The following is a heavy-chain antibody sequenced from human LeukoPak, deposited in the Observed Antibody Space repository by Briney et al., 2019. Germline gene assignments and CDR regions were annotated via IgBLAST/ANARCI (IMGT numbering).Heavy chain of an antibody. J-gene: IGHJ3*02. V-gene: IGHV1-69*01. CDR1: GGTLSSYA. D-gene: IGHD6-6*01. Sequence: SAKVSCKASGGTLSSYAISWVRQAPGQGLEWMGGIIPIFGTANYAQKFQGRVTITADESTSTAYMELSSPRSEDTAVYYCARDLEYSSSSGAFDIWGQGTMVTVSS. CDR3: ARDLEYSSSSGAFDI. CDR2: IIPIFGTA.